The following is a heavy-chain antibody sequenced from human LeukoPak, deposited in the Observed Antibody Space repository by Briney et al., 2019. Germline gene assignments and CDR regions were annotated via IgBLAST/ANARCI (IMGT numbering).Heavy chain of an antibody. J-gene: IGHJ5*02. Sequence: GGSLRLSCAASGFSSSDYYMSWIRQAPGKGLEWVSYISSSGSTIYYADSVKGRFTISRDNAKNSLYLQMNSLRAEDTAVYYCARYSSSEGWFDPWGQGTLVTVSS. CDR1: GFSSSDYY. CDR2: ISSSGSTI. CDR3: ARYSSSEGWFDP. V-gene: IGHV3-11*04. D-gene: IGHD6-6*01.